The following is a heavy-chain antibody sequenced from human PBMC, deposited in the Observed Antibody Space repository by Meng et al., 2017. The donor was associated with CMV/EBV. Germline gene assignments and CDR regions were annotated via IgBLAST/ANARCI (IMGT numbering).Heavy chain of an antibody. CDR1: GGSFNNYY. V-gene: IGHV4-34*01. CDR2: INHSGST. Sequence: GSLRLSCVIYGGSFNNYYWNWIRQPPGKGLEWIGEINHSGSTNYNPSLKSRVTVSVDTSKNQFSLRLSSVTAADTAVYYCAREPSPQVQVYSGGYWGHGTLVTVSS. D-gene: IGHD3-10*02. J-gene: IGHJ4*01. CDR3: AREPSPQVQVYSGGY.